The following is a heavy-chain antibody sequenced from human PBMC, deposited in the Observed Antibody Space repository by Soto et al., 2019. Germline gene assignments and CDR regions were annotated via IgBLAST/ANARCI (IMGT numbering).Heavy chain of an antibody. J-gene: IGHJ4*02. V-gene: IGHV3-21*01. CDR2: ISSSSSYI. Sequence: GGSLRLSCAASGFTFGDYPISWFRQAPGKGLEWVSFISSSSSYIYYADSVKGRFTISRDNAKNTLYLQMNSLRAEDTAVYYCASGGSSLNFDSWGQGTLVTVSS. D-gene: IGHD6-6*01. CDR3: ASGGSSLNFDS. CDR1: GFTFGDYP.